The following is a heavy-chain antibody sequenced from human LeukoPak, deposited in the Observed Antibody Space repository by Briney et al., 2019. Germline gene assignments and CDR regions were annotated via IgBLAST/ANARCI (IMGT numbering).Heavy chain of an antibody. CDR1: GFTFSSYS. Sequence: PGGSLRLSCAASGFTFSSYSMNWVRQAPGKGLEWVSSISSSSSYIYYADSVKGRFTISRDNAKNSLYLQMDSLRAEDTAVYYCARDGGNYDILTGYYLFDYWGQGTLVTVSS. J-gene: IGHJ4*02. V-gene: IGHV3-21*01. CDR2: ISSSSSYI. CDR3: ARDGGNYDILTGYYLFDY. D-gene: IGHD3-9*01.